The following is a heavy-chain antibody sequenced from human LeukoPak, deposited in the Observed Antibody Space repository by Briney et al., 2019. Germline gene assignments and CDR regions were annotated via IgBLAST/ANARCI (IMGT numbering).Heavy chain of an antibody. CDR2: IKQDGTDK. Sequence: GGSLRLSCAASGFTFSSYWMSRVRQAPGKGLEWVANIKQDGTDKYYVDSVKGRFTISGDNAKNSLYLQMNSLRAEDTAVYYCARTGRSGSYWYYFDYWGQGTLITVSS. D-gene: IGHD1-26*01. CDR1: GFTFSSYW. CDR3: ARTGRSGSYWYYFDY. J-gene: IGHJ4*02. V-gene: IGHV3-7*01.